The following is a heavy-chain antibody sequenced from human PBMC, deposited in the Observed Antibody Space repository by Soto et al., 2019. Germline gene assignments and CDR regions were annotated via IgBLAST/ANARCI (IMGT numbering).Heavy chain of an antibody. J-gene: IGHJ6*02. Sequence: SEILSLTCAVSGGSISSSNWWSWVRQPPGKGLEWIGEIYHSGSTNYNPSLKSRVTISVDKSKDQFSLKLSSVTAADTAVYYCARRPYDSSGYYHYYYYGMDVWGQGTAVTVS. CDR3: ARRPYDSSGYYHYYYYGMDV. CDR2: IYHSGST. CDR1: GGSISSSNW. D-gene: IGHD3-22*01. V-gene: IGHV4-4*02.